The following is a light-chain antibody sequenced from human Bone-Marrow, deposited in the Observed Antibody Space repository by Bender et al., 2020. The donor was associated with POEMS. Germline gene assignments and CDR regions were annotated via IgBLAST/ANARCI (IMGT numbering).Light chain of an antibody. CDR3: CSYTGNRVF. V-gene: IGLV2-23*01. CDR1: SSDVGIFNT. CDR2: EAS. Sequence: QSALTQPASMSGSPGQSITISCTGTSSDVGIFNTVSWYQHHPGKAPKLMIYEASKRPSGISTRFSGSKSGNTASLTVSGLQAEDDAVYYCCSYTGNRVFFGGGTSLTVL. J-gene: IGLJ2*01.